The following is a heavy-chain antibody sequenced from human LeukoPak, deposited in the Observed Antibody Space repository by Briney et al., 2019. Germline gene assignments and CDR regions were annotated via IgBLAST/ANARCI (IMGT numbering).Heavy chain of an antibody. Sequence: ASVKVSCKASGYTFTTYGISWVRQAPGQGLEWMGWVSAYNGNTNYAQKPQGRVTMTTDTSTSTAYMEPRSLRSDDTAVYYCARVIKGIAAAGTASGTNNWFDPWGEGTLVTVSS. CDR2: VSAYNGNT. J-gene: IGHJ5*02. V-gene: IGHV1-18*01. D-gene: IGHD6-13*01. CDR1: GYTFTTYG. CDR3: ARVIKGIAAAGTASGTNNWFDP.